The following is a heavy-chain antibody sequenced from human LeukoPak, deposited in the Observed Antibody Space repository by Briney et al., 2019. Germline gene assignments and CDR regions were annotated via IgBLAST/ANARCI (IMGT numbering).Heavy chain of an antibody. CDR2: ISYDGSNK. CDR1: GFTFTSYW. Sequence: GGSLRLSCAASGFTFTSYWMSWVRQAPGKGLEWVAVISYDGSNKYYADSVKGRFTISRDNSKNTLYLQMNSLRAEDTAVYYCAKDGRIAARRGVGNWFDPWGQGTLVTVSS. J-gene: IGHJ5*02. CDR3: AKDGRIAARRGVGNWFDP. D-gene: IGHD6-6*01. V-gene: IGHV3-30*18.